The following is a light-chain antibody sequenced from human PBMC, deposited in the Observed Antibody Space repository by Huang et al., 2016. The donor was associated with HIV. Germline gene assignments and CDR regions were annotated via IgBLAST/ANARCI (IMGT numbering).Light chain of an antibody. CDR1: HNVTNDY. CDR3: QQYSSSPWT. CDR2: GSS. V-gene: IGKV3-20*01. Sequence: EIVLTQSPATLSLSPGESGALSCRASHNVTNDYLAWYQHKSGQAPRLLIYGSSGRATGTPARFSGSGSGTDFSLTIDAVEPEDFVLYYCQQYSSSPWTFGPGTKLEIK. J-gene: IGKJ3*01.